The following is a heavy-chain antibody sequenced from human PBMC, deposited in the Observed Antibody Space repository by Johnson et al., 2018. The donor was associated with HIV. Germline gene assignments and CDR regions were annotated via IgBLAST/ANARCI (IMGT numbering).Heavy chain of an antibody. Sequence: VQLVESGGGLVQPGGSLRLSCVATAFTVSSNYMSWVRQAPGKGLEWVSAIYSDGSTYYAESVKGRFTISRDSSKNTLYFQLNSLRAEDTVVYYCARLLRAPLNDYDSSGHDAFDLWGQGTMVTVSS. V-gene: IGHV3-66*04. CDR1: AFTVSSNY. CDR2: IYSDGST. D-gene: IGHD3-22*01. CDR3: ARLLRAPLNDYDSSGHDAFDL. J-gene: IGHJ3*01.